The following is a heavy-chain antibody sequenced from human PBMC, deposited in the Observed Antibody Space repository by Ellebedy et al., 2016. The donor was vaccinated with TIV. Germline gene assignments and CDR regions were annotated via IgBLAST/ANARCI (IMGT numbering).Heavy chain of an antibody. CDR3: AKDRFGEPHYYYGMDV. CDR2: IKQDGSEK. J-gene: IGHJ6*02. Sequence: GESLKISXAASGFTFSSYWMSWVRQAPGKGLEWVANIKQDGSEKYYVDSVKGRFTISRDNAKNTLYLQMNSLRAEDTAVYYCAKDRFGEPHYYYGMDVWGQGTTVTVSS. D-gene: IGHD3-10*01. V-gene: IGHV3-7*03. CDR1: GFTFSSYW.